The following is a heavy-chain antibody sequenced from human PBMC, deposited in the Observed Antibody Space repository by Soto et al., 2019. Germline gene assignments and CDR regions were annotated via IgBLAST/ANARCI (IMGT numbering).Heavy chain of an antibody. J-gene: IGHJ4*02. CDR2: IHYSAST. D-gene: IGHD3-22*01. V-gene: IGHV4-30-4*01. CDR3: ARDVSEGGYWVY. CDR1: GGSISSGDYY. Sequence: PSETLSLTCTVSGGSISSGDYYWSWIRQPPGKGVEWIGYIHYSASTYYNPSLNTRVTIPVDTSTNQFSLKLSSVTAADTAVYYCARDVSEGGYWVYWGQGTLVTVSS.